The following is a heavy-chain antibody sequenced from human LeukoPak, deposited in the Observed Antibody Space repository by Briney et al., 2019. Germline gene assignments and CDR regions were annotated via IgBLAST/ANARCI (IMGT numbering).Heavy chain of an antibody. Sequence: PGGSLRLSCAASGFTFSSYEMNCVRQAPGKGLEWVSYISSSGTTMYYADSVKGRFTISRDNAMNSLYLQMNSLRAEDTAVYYCAGSSLVVAAYDAFEIWGQGTKVTVSS. J-gene: IGHJ3*02. CDR1: GFTFSSYE. CDR2: ISSSGTTM. CDR3: AGSSLVVAAYDAFEI. V-gene: IGHV3-48*03. D-gene: IGHD2-15*01.